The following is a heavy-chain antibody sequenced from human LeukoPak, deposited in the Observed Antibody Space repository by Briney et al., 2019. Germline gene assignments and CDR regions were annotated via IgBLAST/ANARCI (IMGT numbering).Heavy chain of an antibody. J-gene: IGHJ6*02. D-gene: IGHD6-19*01. CDR3: ARNIIAVADGYYYGMDV. CDR1: GYTFTGYY. CDR2: INPNSGGT. Sequence: GASVKVSCEASGYTFTGYYMHWVRQAPGQGLEWMGWINPNSGGTNYAQKFQGRVTMTRDTSISTAYMELSRLRSDDTAVYYCARNIIAVADGYYYGMDVWGQGTTVTVSS. V-gene: IGHV1-2*02.